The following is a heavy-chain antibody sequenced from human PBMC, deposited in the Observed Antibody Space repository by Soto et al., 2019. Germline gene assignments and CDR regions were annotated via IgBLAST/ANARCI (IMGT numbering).Heavy chain of an antibody. V-gene: IGHV3-21*01. CDR3: ARDQEWLLWFGELLVDYYYYGMDV. D-gene: IGHD3-10*01. CDR1: GFTFSSYS. Sequence: EVQLVESGGGLVKPGGSLRLSCAASGFTFSSYSMNWVRQAPGKGLEWVSSISSSSSYIYYADSVKGRFTISRDNAKNSLYLQMNSLRAEATAVYYCARDQEWLLWFGELLVDYYYYGMDVWGQGTTVTVSS. CDR2: ISSSSSYI. J-gene: IGHJ6*02.